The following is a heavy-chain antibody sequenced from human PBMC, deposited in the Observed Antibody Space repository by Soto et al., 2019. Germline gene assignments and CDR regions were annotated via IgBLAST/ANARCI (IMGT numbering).Heavy chain of an antibody. Sequence: QVQLQESGPGLVKPSETLSLTCTVSGGSISNYYWSWIRQPPGKGLEWIGYIYYSGNTNYNPSLKSRVTISVDTSKNQFSLKLTSVTAADTAMYYCARLVGRDWFDPWGQGTLVTVSS. V-gene: IGHV4-59*08. CDR2: IYYSGNT. CDR3: ARLVGRDWFDP. J-gene: IGHJ5*02. CDR1: GGSISNYY. D-gene: IGHD2-2*01.